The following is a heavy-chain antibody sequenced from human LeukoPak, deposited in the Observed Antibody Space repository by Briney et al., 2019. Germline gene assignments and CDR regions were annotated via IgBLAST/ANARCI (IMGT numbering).Heavy chain of an antibody. CDR3: ARDPWGFSLEY. CDR1: GDSVSNNDAA. D-gene: IGHD7-27*01. J-gene: IGHJ4*02. V-gene: IGHV6-1*01. CDR2: TYYGSKWYN. Sequence: SQTLSLTCAISGDSVSNNDAAWNWIRQSPSGGLEWLGRTYYGSKWYNDYAASVKSRITVNPDTSKNQFSLQLNSVTPEDTAVYYCARDPWGFSLEYWGQGTLVTVSS.